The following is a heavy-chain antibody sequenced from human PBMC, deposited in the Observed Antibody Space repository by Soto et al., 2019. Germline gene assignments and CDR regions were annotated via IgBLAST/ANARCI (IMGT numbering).Heavy chain of an antibody. V-gene: IGHV1-69*13. J-gene: IGHJ5*02. CDR1: GGTFSSYA. Sequence: SVKVSCKASGGTFSSYAISWVRQAPGQGLEWMGGIIPIFGTANYAQKFQGRVTITADESTSTAYMELSSLRSEDTAVYYCAGSTYYYDSSGPITWGQGTLVTVSS. CDR2: IIPIFGTA. D-gene: IGHD3-22*01. CDR3: AGSTYYYDSSGPIT.